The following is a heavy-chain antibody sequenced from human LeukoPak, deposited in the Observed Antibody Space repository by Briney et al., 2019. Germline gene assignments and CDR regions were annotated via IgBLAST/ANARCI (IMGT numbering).Heavy chain of an antibody. CDR1: GVTFSSYA. D-gene: IGHD4-17*01. CDR2: ISGSGAST. J-gene: IGHJ6*02. V-gene: IGHV3-23*01. Sequence: GGSLRLSCAASGVTFSSYAMTWVRQAPGKGLEWVSTISGSGASTFYADSVKGRFTISRDNAKNSLYLQMNSLRAEDTALYYCAKDLLPGDYDIAGGDGMDVWGQGTTVTVSS. CDR3: AKDLLPGDYDIAGGDGMDV.